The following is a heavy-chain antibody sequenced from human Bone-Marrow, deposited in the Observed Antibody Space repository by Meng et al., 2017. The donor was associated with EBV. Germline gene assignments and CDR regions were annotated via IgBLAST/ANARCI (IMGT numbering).Heavy chain of an antibody. CDR3: ARGDYGGFSNPFF. J-gene: IGHJ4*02. CDR2: IIPIFGTA. Sequence: QVNLVQAGAEVKKPGSSVKVSCKASGGTFGSLLVSWLRQAPGQGLEWVGGIIPIFGTANYAQKFQGRVTITADESTSTAYMELSSLRSEDTAVYYCARGDYGGFSNPFFWGQGTLVTVSS. V-gene: IGHV1-69*01. D-gene: IGHD4-23*01. CDR1: GGTFGSLL.